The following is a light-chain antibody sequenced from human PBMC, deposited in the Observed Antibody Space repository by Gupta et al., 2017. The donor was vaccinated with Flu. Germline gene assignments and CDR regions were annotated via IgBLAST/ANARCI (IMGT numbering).Light chain of an antibody. CDR2: QDS. Sequence: SYALTQPPSVSVSPGQTASITCSGDKLGDKYACWYQQKPGQAPVLVIYQDSKRPSGIPERFSGSNSGNTATLTISGTQAMDEADYYCQAWDSSTYWVFGGGTKLTVL. J-gene: IGLJ3*02. CDR1: KLGDKY. V-gene: IGLV3-1*01. CDR3: QAWDSSTYWV.